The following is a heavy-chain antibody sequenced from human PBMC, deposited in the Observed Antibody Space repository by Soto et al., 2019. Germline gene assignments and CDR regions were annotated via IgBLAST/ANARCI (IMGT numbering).Heavy chain of an antibody. CDR3: ARVLPYGGNSDWLDP. CDR1: GGSFSGYY. V-gene: IGHV4-34*01. D-gene: IGHD2-21*02. J-gene: IGHJ5*02. Sequence: SETLSLTCAVYGGSFSGYYWSWIRQPPGKGLEWIGEINHSGSTNYNPSLKSRVTISVDTSKNQFSLKLSSVTAADTSVYYCARVLPYGGNSDWLDPWGQGTLVTVSS. CDR2: INHSGST.